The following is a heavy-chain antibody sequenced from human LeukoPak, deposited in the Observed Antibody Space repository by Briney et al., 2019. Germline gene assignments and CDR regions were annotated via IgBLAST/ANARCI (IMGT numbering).Heavy chain of an antibody. J-gene: IGHJ2*01. Sequence: GGSLRLSCAASGFTVSSNYMNWVRQAPGKGLEWVSVIYSGGSTYYADSVKGRFTISRDNSKNTLYLQMNSLRAEDTAVYYCARGAISPYRYFDLWGRGTLVTVSP. CDR1: GFTVSSNY. V-gene: IGHV3-66*02. D-gene: IGHD2-21*01. CDR3: ARGAISPYRYFDL. CDR2: IYSGGST.